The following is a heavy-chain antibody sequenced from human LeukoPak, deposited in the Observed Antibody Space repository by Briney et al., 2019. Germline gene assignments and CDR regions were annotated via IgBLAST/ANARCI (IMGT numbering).Heavy chain of an antibody. CDR3: ARDPVAARGEFDY. Sequence: GGSLRLSCAASGFTFSSYVMNWIRQAPGKGLEWVSSISSSSTYIYYADSLKGRFTISRDNAKNSLYLQMNSLRAEDTAVYYCARDPVAARGEFDYWGQGTLVTVSS. J-gene: IGHJ4*02. V-gene: IGHV3-21*01. CDR1: GFTFSSYV. D-gene: IGHD6-6*01. CDR2: ISSSSTYI.